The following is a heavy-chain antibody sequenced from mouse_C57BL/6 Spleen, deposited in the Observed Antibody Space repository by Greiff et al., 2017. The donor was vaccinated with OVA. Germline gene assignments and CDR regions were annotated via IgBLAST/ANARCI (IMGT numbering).Heavy chain of an antibody. V-gene: IGHV1-50*01. Sequence: VQLQQPGAELVKPGASVKLSCKASGYTFTSYWMQWVKQRPGQGLEWIGEIDPSDSYTNYNQKFKGKATLTVDTSSSTAYMQLSSLTSEDSAVYYCASSNWDVAYWGQGTLVTVSA. J-gene: IGHJ3*01. CDR1: GYTFTSYW. CDR2: IDPSDSYT. D-gene: IGHD4-1*01. CDR3: ASSNWDVAY.